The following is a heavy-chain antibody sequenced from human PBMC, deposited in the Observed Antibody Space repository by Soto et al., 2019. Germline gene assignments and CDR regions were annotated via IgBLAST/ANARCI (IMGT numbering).Heavy chain of an antibody. CDR2: INPNSGAT. Sequence: ASVKVSCKASGYTFIDYYMHWVRQAPGQGLEWMGWINPNSGATNYAQEFQGWVTMTRDTSISTAYMELSTLKSDDTAVYYCARGTADVWGQGTTVTVSS. D-gene: IGHD5-18*01. J-gene: IGHJ6*02. V-gene: IGHV1-2*04. CDR1: GYTFIDYY. CDR3: ARGTADV.